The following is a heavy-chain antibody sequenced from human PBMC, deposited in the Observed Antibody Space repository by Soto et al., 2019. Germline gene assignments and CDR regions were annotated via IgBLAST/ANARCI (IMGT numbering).Heavy chain of an antibody. V-gene: IGHV3-33*01. CDR3: SRGGLAAAAIDT. Sequence: QLKLVESGGGVVPPGRSLRLSCAASGFTFSSDGMHWVRQAPGKGLEWVAIVWYDGSRQYYTDSLKGRFTISRDNSKNMVYLQMNSLRAEDTAVYYCSRGGLAAAAIDTWGQGTLVNVSS. CDR2: VWYDGSRQ. D-gene: IGHD2-2*02. J-gene: IGHJ4*02. CDR1: GFTFSSDG.